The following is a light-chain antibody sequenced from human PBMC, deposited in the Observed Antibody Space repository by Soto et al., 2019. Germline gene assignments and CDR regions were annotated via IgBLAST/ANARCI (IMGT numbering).Light chain of an antibody. CDR2: GVS. Sequence: EIVFTQSPGTLSLSTGERATLSCRASQSVRSDYFAWYQQKPGQAPRVIIFGVSTRATGIPDRFSGSGSGTDFTLTISRLEPEDFALYYCQQYGNSPLTFGGGTKVDIK. J-gene: IGKJ4*01. CDR3: QQYGNSPLT. CDR1: QSVRSDY. V-gene: IGKV3-20*01.